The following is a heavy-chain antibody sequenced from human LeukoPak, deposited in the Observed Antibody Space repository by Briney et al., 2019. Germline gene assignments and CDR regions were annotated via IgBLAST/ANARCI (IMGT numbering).Heavy chain of an antibody. Sequence: SETLSLTCTGSGGSISSSSFYWGWIRQTPGKGLEWIGSIYYSGSTYYSPSLKSRVTISVDTSKNQFSLRLSSVTAADTAVYYCAREVRGYSYGPYYYYYYMDVWGKGTTVTVSS. CDR2: IYYSGST. D-gene: IGHD5-18*01. CDR3: AREVRGYSYGPYYYYYYMDV. V-gene: IGHV4-39*02. CDR1: GGSISSSSFY. J-gene: IGHJ6*03.